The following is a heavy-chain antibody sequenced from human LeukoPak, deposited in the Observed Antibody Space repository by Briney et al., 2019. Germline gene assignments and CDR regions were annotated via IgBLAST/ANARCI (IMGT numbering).Heavy chain of an antibody. CDR3: AKDSSGYYPILSDY. V-gene: IGHV3-23*01. CDR2: ISGSGDST. Sequence: GGSLRLSCAASGFTFSTYAMSWVRQAPGKGLEWVSAISGSGDSTYYADSVKGRFTISRDNSKNTLYLQMNSLRVEDTALYYCAKDSSGYYPILSDYWGQGTLVTVSS. CDR1: GFTFSTYA. D-gene: IGHD3-22*01. J-gene: IGHJ4*02.